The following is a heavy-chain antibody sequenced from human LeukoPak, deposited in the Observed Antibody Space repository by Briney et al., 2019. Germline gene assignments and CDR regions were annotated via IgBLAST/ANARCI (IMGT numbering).Heavy chain of an antibody. D-gene: IGHD2/OR15-2a*01. CDR2: IIPILGTT. CDR1: GAPFSSYA. CDR3: AMAVISRGGYFYYYMDV. V-gene: IGHV1-69*15. J-gene: IGHJ6*03. Sequence: PVQFSFQASGAPFSSYALSWVRPAPGQGPEWVGRIIPILGTTNYAQKFQGRVTITADESTSTAYMELSSLGSEDTAVYFCAMAVISRGGYFYYYMDVWGKGTTVTVSS.